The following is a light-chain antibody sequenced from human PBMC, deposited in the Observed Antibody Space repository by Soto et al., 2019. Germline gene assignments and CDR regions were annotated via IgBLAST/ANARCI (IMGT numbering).Light chain of an antibody. CDR1: QSISFY. CDR3: QQRSNWPT. Sequence: EIVLTQSPATLSFSPGERATLSFRASQSISFYLTWYQHKPGQAPRLLIYDASNRATGIPARFSGSGYGTDFTLTISSLEPEDFAVYYCQQRSNWPTFGQGTRLEI. V-gene: IGKV3-11*01. J-gene: IGKJ5*01. CDR2: DAS.